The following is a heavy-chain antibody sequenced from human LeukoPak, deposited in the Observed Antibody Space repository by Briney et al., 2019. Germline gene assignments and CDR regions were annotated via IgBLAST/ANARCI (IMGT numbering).Heavy chain of an antibody. CDR1: GFTFRSYG. CDR3: AKAPWGLYDSSGYYYFH. J-gene: IGHJ4*02. V-gene: IGHV3-30*18. CDR2: ISYDGSNK. D-gene: IGHD3-22*01. Sequence: PGRSLRLSCAASGFTFRSYGMHWVRQAPGKGLEWVAVISYDGSNKCYADSVKGRFTISRDNSKNTLYLQMNSLRAEDTAVYYCAKAPWGLYDSSGYYYFHWGQGTLVTVSS.